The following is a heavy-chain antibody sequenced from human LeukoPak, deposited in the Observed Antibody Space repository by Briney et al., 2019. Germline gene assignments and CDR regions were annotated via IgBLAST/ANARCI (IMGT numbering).Heavy chain of an antibody. CDR2: VYHSGAT. V-gene: IGHV4-4*02. CDR1: GDSISSTGC. Sequence: SETLSLTCAVSGDSISSTGCWTWVRQPPGEGLEWIGEVYHSGATNYNPSLKSRVTISVDTSKNQFSLKLSSVTAADTAVYYCARGLGVAAAPLYYFDYWGQGTLVTVSS. CDR3: ARGLGVAAAPLYYFDY. J-gene: IGHJ4*02. D-gene: IGHD6-13*01.